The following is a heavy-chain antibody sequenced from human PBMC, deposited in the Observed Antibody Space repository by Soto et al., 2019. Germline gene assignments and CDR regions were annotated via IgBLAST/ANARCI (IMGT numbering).Heavy chain of an antibody. D-gene: IGHD3-22*01. CDR1: GFTFSTYW. CDR2: IKTDGTYA. CDR3: AAGGSAYYAN. Sequence: EVQLVESGGDLVQPGGSLRLSCAASGFTFSTYWMHWVRQAPGKGLLWVSRIKTDGTYATYADSVKGRFTISRDNAKKTLRLHMNSLRVEDVAVYFCAAGGSAYYANWGQGTLVTVSS. J-gene: IGHJ4*02. V-gene: IGHV3-74*01.